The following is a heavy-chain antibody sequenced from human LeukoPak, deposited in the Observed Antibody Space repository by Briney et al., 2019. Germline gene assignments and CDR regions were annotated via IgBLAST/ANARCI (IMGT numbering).Heavy chain of an antibody. D-gene: IGHD3-3*01. CDR3: ARDRGGTDDFWSGYYTGYFDY. CDR1: GFTFSSYS. V-gene: IGHV3-48*01. CDR2: ISSSSRTI. Sequence: GGSLRLSCAASGFTFSSYSMNWVRQAPGKGLEWVSYISSSSRTIYYADSVKGRFTISRDNAKNSLYLQMNSLRAEDTAVFYCARDRGGTDDFWSGYYTGYFDYWGQGTLVTVSS. J-gene: IGHJ4*02.